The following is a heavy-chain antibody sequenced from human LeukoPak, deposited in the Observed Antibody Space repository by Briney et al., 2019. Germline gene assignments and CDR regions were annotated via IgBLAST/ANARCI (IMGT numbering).Heavy chain of an antibody. J-gene: IGHJ4*02. CDR3: AKASAHDIDPFDS. V-gene: IGHV3-23*01. Sequence: AGGSLRLSCAAAGFTFSSYAMNWVRQAPGKGLEWVSGISGSGANTFYADSVTGRFIISRDNSKDTLNLQMNSLRVEDTAVYYCAKASAHDIDPFDSWGQGTLVTVSS. CDR1: GFTFSSYA. CDR2: ISGSGANT.